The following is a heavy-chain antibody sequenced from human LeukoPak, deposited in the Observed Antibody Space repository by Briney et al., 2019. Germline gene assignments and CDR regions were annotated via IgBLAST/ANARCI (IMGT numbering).Heavy chain of an antibody. CDR1: GFTFSSYA. CDR3: AVVNSGYVDY. J-gene: IGHJ4*02. Sequence: GGSLRLSCAASGFTFSSYAMHWVRQAPGKGLEWVAVISYDGSNKYYADSVKGRFTISRDNSKNTLYPQMNSLRAEDTAVYYCAVVNSGYVDYWGQGTLVTVSS. D-gene: IGHD1-26*01. CDR2: ISYDGSNK. V-gene: IGHV3-30*04.